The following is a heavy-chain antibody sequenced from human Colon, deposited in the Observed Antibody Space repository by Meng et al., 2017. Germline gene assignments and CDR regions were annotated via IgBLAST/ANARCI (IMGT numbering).Heavy chain of an antibody. J-gene: IGHJ2*01. CDR2: IDDSGTT. V-gene: IGHV4-31*01. CDR3: ARQVGKYWYFDV. Sequence: QVQLQESVPGLVKPSQTLSRTCPVSGATINSGGYFWTWIRQLPGKGLEWIGYIDDSGTTKYNPSLKNSLTISRDTSKNEFSLKLGSVTAADTAVYYCARQVGKYWYFDVWGRGTLVTVSS. D-gene: IGHD2-2*01. CDR1: GATINSGGYF.